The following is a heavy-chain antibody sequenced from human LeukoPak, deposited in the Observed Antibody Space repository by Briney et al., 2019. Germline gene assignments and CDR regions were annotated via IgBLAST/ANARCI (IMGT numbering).Heavy chain of an antibody. Sequence: ASVKASCKASGYTFTSYYMHWVRQAPGQGLEWMGIINPSGGSTSYAQKFQGRVTMTRDTSTSTVYMELSSLRSEDTAVYYCARAGGYYYGSGEIDYWGQGTLVTVSS. CDR1: GYTFTSYY. J-gene: IGHJ4*02. V-gene: IGHV1-46*01. CDR2: INPSGGST. CDR3: ARAGGYYYGSGEIDY. D-gene: IGHD3-10*01.